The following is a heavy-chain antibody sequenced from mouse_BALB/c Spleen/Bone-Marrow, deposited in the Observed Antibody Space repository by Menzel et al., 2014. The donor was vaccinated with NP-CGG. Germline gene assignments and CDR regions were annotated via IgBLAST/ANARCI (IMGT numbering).Heavy chain of an antibody. CDR2: IWGDGST. Sequence: QVQLKQSGPGLVAPSQSLSITCTVSGFSLTGYGVSWVRQSPGKGLEWLGMIWGDGSTDYNSALKSRLSISEDNSKSQVFLKMNSLQTDDTARYYCARDSFLITRALDYWGQGTSVTVSS. V-gene: IGHV2-6-7*01. CDR1: GFSLTGYG. J-gene: IGHJ4*01. D-gene: IGHD2-4*01. CDR3: ARDSFLITRALDY.